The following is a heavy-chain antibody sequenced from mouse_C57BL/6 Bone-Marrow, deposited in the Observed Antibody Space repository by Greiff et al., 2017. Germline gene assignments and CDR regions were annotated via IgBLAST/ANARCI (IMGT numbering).Heavy chain of an antibody. Sequence: DVKLQESGGDLVKPGGSLKLSCAASGFTFSSYGMSWVRQTPDKRLEWVATISSGGSYTYYPDSVKGRVTISRDNAKNTLYLQMSSLKSEDTAMYYCARQSFITTVVSYFDYWGQGTTLTVSS. D-gene: IGHD1-1*01. CDR1: GFTFSSYG. V-gene: IGHV5-6*02. CDR3: ARQSFITTVVSYFDY. J-gene: IGHJ2*01. CDR2: ISSGGSYT.